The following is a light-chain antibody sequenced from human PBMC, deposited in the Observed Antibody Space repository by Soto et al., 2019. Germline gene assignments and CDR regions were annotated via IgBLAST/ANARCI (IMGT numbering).Light chain of an antibody. J-gene: IGLJ1*01. CDR3: CSYTSSSTDV. Sequence: SVRTQPASVSGSPGQSITISCTGTSSDVGGYNYVSWYQQHPGKAPKLLIYEVSNRPSGVSNRFSGSKSGNTASLTISGLQAEDEADYYCCSYTSSSTDVFGIGTKVTVL. CDR2: EVS. V-gene: IGLV2-14*01. CDR1: SSDVGGYNY.